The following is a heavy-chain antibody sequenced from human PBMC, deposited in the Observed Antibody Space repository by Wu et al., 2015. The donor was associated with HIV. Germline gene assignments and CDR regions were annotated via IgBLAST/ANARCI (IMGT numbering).Heavy chain of an antibody. CDR1: GGTFSSYA. CDR2: VIPIFGTP. Sequence: QVQLVQSGAEVAKPGSSVKVSCKTSGGTFSSYAINWVRQAPGQGLEWMGGVIPIFGTPNYAQKFQGRVTITTDESTSTAYLDLSSLRSEDTAVYYCARGWGSSSPAEYFQHWGQGTLVTVSS. V-gene: IGHV1-69*05. J-gene: IGHJ1*01. D-gene: IGHD6-6*01. CDR3: ARGWGSSSPAEYFQH.